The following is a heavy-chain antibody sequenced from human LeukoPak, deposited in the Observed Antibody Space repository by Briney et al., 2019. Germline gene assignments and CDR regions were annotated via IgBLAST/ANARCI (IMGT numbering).Heavy chain of an antibody. V-gene: IGHV4-59*01. CDR3: AREGDGSGSRYAFDI. Sequence: PSETLSLTCTVSGGSISSYYWSWIRQSPGKGLEWIGYIYYSGSTNYNPSLKSRVTISVDTSKNQFSLKLSSVTAADTAVYYCAREGDGSGSRYAFDIWGQGTMVTVSS. D-gene: IGHD3-10*01. J-gene: IGHJ3*02. CDR2: IYYSGST. CDR1: GGSISSYY.